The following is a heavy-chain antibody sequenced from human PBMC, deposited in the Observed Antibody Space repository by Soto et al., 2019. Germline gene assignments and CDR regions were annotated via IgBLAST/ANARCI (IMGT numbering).Heavy chain of an antibody. D-gene: IGHD6-13*01. CDR2: ISSNGGST. J-gene: IGHJ3*02. Sequence: GGSLRLSCSASGFTFSSYAMHWVRQAPGKGLEYVSAISSNGGSTYYADSVKGRFTISRDNSKNTLYLQMSSLRADDTAVYYCVEAATGHDAFDIWGHGTMVTVSS. CDR3: VEAATGHDAFDI. V-gene: IGHV3-64D*06. CDR1: GFTFSSYA.